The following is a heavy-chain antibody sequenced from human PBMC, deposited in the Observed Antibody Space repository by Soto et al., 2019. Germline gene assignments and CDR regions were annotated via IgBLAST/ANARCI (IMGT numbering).Heavy chain of an antibody. CDR2: IAYDGNTE. D-gene: IGHD6-13*01. J-gene: IGHJ5*01. CDR1: GFSFSSHA. CDR3: ARGLMSTLVTSSHFDS. Sequence: GGSLRLSCAVSGFSFSSHAMNWVRQAPGKGLEWLAIIAYDGNTEHYADSVKGRFTISRDNYENTVYLEMNGLRGEDTGLYYCARGLMSTLVTSSHFDSWGRGVLVTVSS. V-gene: IGHV3-30-3*01.